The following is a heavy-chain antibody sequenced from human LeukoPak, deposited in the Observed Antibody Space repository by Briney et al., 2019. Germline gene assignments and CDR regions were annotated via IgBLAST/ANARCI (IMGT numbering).Heavy chain of an antibody. J-gene: IGHJ4*02. CDR1: GFXFSTYW. D-gene: IGHD5-24*01. CDR3: AKRKEMATIIDY. V-gene: IGHV3-7*05. CDR2: IKKDGTEK. Sequence: GGSLRLSCAASGFXFSTYWITWVRQAPGKGLEWVANIKKDGTEKYYVDSVKGRFTISRDNAESSLFLQMSSLRVEDTAVYYCAKRKEMATIIDYWGQGTLVTVSS.